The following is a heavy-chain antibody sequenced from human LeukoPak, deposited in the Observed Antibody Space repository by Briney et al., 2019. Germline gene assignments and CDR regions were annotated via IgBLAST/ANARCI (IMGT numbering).Heavy chain of an antibody. V-gene: IGHV4-59*01. CDR2: IYYSGST. CDR1: GGSISSYY. D-gene: IGHD2-2*01. CDR3: ASGVVPAAPNYYYYMDV. Sequence: SSETLSLTCTVSGGSISSYYWSWIRQPPGKGLEWIGYIYYSGSTNYNPSLKSRVTISVDTSKNQFSLKLSSVTAADPAVYYCASGVVPAAPNYYYYMDVWGKGTTVTVSS. J-gene: IGHJ6*03.